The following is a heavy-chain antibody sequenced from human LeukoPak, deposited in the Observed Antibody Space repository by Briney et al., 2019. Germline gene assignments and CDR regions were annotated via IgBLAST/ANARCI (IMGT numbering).Heavy chain of an antibody. CDR1: GYTFTDYY. CDR3: ARGPHIRTYDRDNWFDP. Sequence: ASVKVSCKASGYTFTDYYMYWVRQAPGQGLEWMGIINISGGNTNYAQKFQGRVTMTRDMSTSTVYMELSSLRSEDTAIYYCARGPHIRTYDRDNWFDPWGQGTLVTVSS. CDR2: INISGGNT. V-gene: IGHV1-46*01. J-gene: IGHJ5*02. D-gene: IGHD3-3*01.